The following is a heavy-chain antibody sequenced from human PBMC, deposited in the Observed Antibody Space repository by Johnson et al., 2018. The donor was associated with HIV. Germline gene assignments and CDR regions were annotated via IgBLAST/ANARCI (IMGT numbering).Heavy chain of an antibody. D-gene: IGHD6-19*01. J-gene: IGHJ3*02. CDR1: GFTFSSYA. CDR3: ARDSGGMYSSGWYGLGAFDI. V-gene: IGHV3-30*04. CDR2: ISYDGSNK. Sequence: VQLVESGGGVVQPGRSLRLSCAASGFTFSSYAMHWVRQAPGKGLEWVAVISYDGSNKYYADSVKGRFTISRDNAKNSLYLQMNSLRAEDTAVYYCARDSGGMYSSGWYGLGAFDIWGQGTMVTVSS.